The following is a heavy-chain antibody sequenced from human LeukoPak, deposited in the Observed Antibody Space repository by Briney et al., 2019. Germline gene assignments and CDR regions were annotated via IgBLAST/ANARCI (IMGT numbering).Heavy chain of an antibody. Sequence: SETLSLTCTVSGGSISSGSYYWSWIRQPAGKGLEWIGRIYTSGSTNYNPSLKSRVTISVDTSKNQFSLKLSSVTAADTAVYYCARHPQGFFDYWGQGTLVTVSS. CDR1: GGSISSGSYY. CDR2: IYTSGST. V-gene: IGHV4-61*02. J-gene: IGHJ4*02. CDR3: ARHPQGFFDY.